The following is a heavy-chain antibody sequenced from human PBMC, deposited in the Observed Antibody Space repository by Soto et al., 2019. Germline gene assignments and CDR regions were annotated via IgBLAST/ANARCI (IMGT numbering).Heavy chain of an antibody. D-gene: IGHD1-1*01. V-gene: IGHV3-53*01. CDR1: GLTISGKKY. CDR2: LYDVDGS. CDR3: ATWHEREHAYDV. Sequence: DVQLMESGGGLIQPGESLRLSCAAFGLTISGKKYVAWVRQAPGKGLEWVSALYDVDGSFYADSVKGRFTTSSDSSKTTVYLQMNDLRPDDTAVYYCATWHEREHAYDVWGQGTTVTVS. J-gene: IGHJ3*01.